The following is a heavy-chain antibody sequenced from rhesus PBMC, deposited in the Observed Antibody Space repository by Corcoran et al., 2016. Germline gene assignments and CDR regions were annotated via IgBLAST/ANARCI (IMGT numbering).Heavy chain of an antibody. V-gene: IGHV4-143*01. J-gene: IGHJ6*01. Sequence: QVQLQESGPGLVKPSETLSLTCTVSGGSISGSYNWNWIRQSPGKGLEWIGAVYGKYGMTADTPSLKSRITISKDTSKNQVSLRLTSVTAADTAVYYCARQGYTDHLGGLDSWGQGVVVTVSS. CDR1: GGSISGSYN. CDR3: ARQGYTDHLGGLDS. CDR2: VYGKYGMT. D-gene: IGHD2-39*02.